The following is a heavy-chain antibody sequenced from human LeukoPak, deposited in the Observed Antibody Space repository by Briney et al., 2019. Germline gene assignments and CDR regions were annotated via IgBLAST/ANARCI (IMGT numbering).Heavy chain of an antibody. CDR1: GFTFDDYA. D-gene: IGHD1-26*01. V-gene: IGHV3-30*18. CDR2: ISYDGSNK. Sequence: GGSLRLSCAASGFTFDDYAMHWVRQAPGKGLEWVAVISYDGSNKYYADSVKGRFTISRDNSKNTLYLQMNSLRAEDTAVYYCANLGSGSPIDYWGQGTLVTVSS. J-gene: IGHJ4*02. CDR3: ANLGSGSPIDY.